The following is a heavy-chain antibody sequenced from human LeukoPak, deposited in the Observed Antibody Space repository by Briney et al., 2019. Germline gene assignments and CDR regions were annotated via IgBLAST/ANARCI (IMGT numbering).Heavy chain of an antibody. J-gene: IGHJ4*02. CDR3: AKGLTGYSYYFDY. CDR2: ISDDGANK. Sequence: GGSLTLSCAASGFTFSSYAMHWVRQAPGKGLEWVAVISDDGANKYYADSVKGRFTISRDNSKNTLYLQMNSLRAEDTAIYYCAKGLTGYSYYFDYWGQGTLVTVSS. D-gene: IGHD3-9*01. V-gene: IGHV3-30-3*01. CDR1: GFTFSSYA.